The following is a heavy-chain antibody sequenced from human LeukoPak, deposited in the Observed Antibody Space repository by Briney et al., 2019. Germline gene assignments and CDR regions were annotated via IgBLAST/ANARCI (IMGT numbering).Heavy chain of an antibody. CDR2: IRQDGSEK. J-gene: IGHJ4*01. D-gene: IGHD6-13*01. V-gene: IGHV3-7*01. Sequence: PGGSLRLSCEVSGFTFTDYWMHWVRQAPGKGPEWVASIRQDGSEKTYVDSVKGRFTISRDNTKNSLSLQLNGLRAEDTAVYYCARDGTAAGLYFDLWGQGTLVTVSS. CDR3: ARDGTAAGLYFDL. CDR1: GFTFTDYW.